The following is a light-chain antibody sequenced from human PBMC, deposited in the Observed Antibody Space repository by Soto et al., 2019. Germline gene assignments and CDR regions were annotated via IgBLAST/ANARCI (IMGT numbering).Light chain of an antibody. V-gene: IGKV3-20*01. CDR3: QQYGSSPWP. CDR1: QSVSTSY. CDR2: GAS. J-gene: IGKJ1*01. Sequence: EIVLTQSPGTLSLSPGERATLACRASQSVSTSYLAWYQQKPGQAPRLLIYGASSRATGIPDRFSGSGSGTDFTLTISRLEPEDFAVYYCQQYGSSPWPFGEGKKVEIK.